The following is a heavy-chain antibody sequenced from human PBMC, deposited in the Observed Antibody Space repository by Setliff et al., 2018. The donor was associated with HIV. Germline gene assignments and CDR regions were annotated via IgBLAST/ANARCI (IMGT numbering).Heavy chain of an antibody. CDR1: GYTFTDYY. J-gene: IGHJ3*02. D-gene: IGHD3-22*01. V-gene: IGHV1-69-2*01. Sequence: GASVKVSCKVSGYTFTDYYMHWVQQAPGKGLEWMGLVDPEDGETIYAEKFQGRVTITADTSTDTAYMELSSLRSEDTAVYYCATDYSPYYYDSSGYPNDAFDIWCQGTMVTVSS. CDR3: ATDYSPYYYDSSGYPNDAFDI. CDR2: VDPEDGET.